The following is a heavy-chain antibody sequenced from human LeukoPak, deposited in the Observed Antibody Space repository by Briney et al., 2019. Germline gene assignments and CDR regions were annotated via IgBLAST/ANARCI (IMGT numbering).Heavy chain of an antibody. J-gene: IGHJ4*02. CDR2: IIPIFGTA. V-gene: IGHV1-69*05. D-gene: IGHD2-2*01. CDR1: GGTFSSYA. CDR3: ARGPDSDIVVVPAATQGDYYFDY. Sequence: SVKVSCKASGGTFSSYAISWVRQAPGQGLEWMGGIIPIFGTANYAQEFQGRVTITTDESTSTAYMELSSLRSEDTAVYYCARGPDSDIVVVPAATQGDYYFDYWGQGTLVTVSS.